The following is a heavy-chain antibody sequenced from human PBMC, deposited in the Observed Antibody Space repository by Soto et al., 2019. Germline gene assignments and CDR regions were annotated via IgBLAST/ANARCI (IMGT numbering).Heavy chain of an antibody. CDR2: IYYSGST. CDR3: ARVLFDFWSGNKGTFDP. CDR1: GGSISSSSYY. D-gene: IGHD3-3*01. V-gene: IGHV4-39*01. Sequence: SETLSLTCTVSGGSISSSSYYWGWIRQPPGKGLEWIGSIYYSGSTYYNPSLKSRVTISVDTSKNQFSLKLRSVPAADTAVYSRARVLFDFWSGNKGTFDPRGQGTLVTVSS. J-gene: IGHJ5*02.